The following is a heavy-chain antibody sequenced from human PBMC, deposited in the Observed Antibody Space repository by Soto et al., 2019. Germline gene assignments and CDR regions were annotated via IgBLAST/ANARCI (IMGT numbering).Heavy chain of an antibody. CDR1: GGSINSEGYY. Sequence: QVRLQESGPGLVKPSQTLSLTCTVSGGSINSEGYYWSWIRQHPGKGLEWIGYIYYSGSTYYNPSPKNRITRSLDTSKTPFSLKLSSVTAADTAVYYCARATSSGYYYADWGQGTLVTVSS. CDR3: ARATSSGYYYAD. CDR2: IYYSGST. V-gene: IGHV4-31*03. D-gene: IGHD3-22*01. J-gene: IGHJ4*02.